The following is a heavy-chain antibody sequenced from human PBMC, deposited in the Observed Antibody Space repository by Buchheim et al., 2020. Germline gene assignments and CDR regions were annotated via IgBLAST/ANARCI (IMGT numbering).Heavy chain of an antibody. Sequence: QVQLVESGGGVVQPGRSLRLSCAASGFAFSSYAMHWVRQAPGKGLEWVTVISYDGSNTYYADSVKGRFTISRDNSKNTLYLQMNSLEAEDAAVYYCVRYYGDCSLDYWGQGTL. J-gene: IGHJ4*02. V-gene: IGHV3-30-3*01. CDR1: GFAFSSYA. CDR3: VRYYGDCSLDY. D-gene: IGHD2-21*02. CDR2: ISYDGSNT.